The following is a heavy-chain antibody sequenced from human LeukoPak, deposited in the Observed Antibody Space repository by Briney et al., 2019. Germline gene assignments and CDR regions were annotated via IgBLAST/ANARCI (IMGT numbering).Heavy chain of an antibody. CDR1: GGSINSGDYY. CDR2: IHYSGST. V-gene: IGHV4-30-4*08. D-gene: IGHD2-2*01. Sequence: SETLSLTCTVSGGSINSGDYYWRWIRQPPGKGLEWIGCIHYSGSTNYNPSLKSRVTISVDTPKNQFSLKLSSVTAADTALYYCARKASPYCRSTTCYVDYYYYMDVWGKGTTVTVSS. CDR3: ARKASPYCRSTTCYVDYYYYMDV. J-gene: IGHJ6*03.